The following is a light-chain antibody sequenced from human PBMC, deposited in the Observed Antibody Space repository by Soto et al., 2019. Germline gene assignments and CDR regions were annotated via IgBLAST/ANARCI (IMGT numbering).Light chain of an antibody. V-gene: IGLV2-14*01. J-gene: IGLJ1*01. CDR3: SSFRSGTTL. CDR1: FNDVGGYNY. Sequence: QSALTQPPSASGSPGQSVTISCTGTFNDVGGYNYVSWYQQHPGKAPKVIIYEVSNRPSGVSDRFSGSKSGNTASLTISGLQAEDEADYYCSSFRSGTTLFGTGTKVTVL. CDR2: EVS.